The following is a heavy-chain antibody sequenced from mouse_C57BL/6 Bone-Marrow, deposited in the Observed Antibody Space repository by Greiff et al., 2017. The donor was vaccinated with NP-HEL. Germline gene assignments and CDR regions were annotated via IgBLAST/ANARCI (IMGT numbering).Heavy chain of an antibody. CDR1: GFTFSSYA. CDR2: ISDGGSYT. D-gene: IGHD2-5*01. CDR3: AGSNYEYFDV. V-gene: IGHV5-4*01. Sequence: EVQRVESGGGLVKPGGSLKLSCAASGFTFSSYAMSWVRQTPEKRLEWVATISDGGSYTYYPDNVKGRFTISRDNAKNNLYLQMSHLKSEDTAMYYCAGSNYEYFDVWGTGTTVTVSS. J-gene: IGHJ1*03.